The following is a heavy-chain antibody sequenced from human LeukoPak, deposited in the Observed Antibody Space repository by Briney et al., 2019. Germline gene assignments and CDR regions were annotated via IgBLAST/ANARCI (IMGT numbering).Heavy chain of an antibody. CDR2: ISSTSWYL. CDR1: GFTFSSYV. Sequence: GGSLRLSCAASGFTFSSYVMHWVRQAPGKGLEWVSSISSTSWYLYHADSLKGRFTTSRDNAKNSLYLQMNGLRAEDTAIYYCAREISAEGFDYWGQGTLVTVSS. CDR3: AREISAEGFDY. V-gene: IGHV3-21*01. J-gene: IGHJ4*02.